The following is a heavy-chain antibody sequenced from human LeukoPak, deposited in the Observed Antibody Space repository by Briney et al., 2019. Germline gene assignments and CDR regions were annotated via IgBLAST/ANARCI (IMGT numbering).Heavy chain of an antibody. CDR2: IYYSGST. J-gene: IGHJ4*02. CDR1: GGSISSSSYY. D-gene: IGHD1-26*01. CDR3: ARLEYSGSYYGY. V-gene: IGHV4-39*01. Sequence: SDTLSLTCTVSGGSISSSSYYWGWNRQPPGKGLEWIGSIYYSGSTYYNPSLKSRVTISVDTSKNQFSLKLSSVTAADTAVYYCARLEYSGSYYGYWGQGTLVTVSS.